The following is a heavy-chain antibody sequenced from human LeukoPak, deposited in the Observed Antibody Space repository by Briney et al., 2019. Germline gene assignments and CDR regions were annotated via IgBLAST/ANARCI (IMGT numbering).Heavy chain of an antibody. D-gene: IGHD6-13*01. CDR3: ASGYSSSWYLEYFQH. CDR1: GGSISSSSYY. CDR2: IYYSGST. Sequence: SETLSLTCTVSGGSISSSSYYWGWIRQPPGKGLEWIGSIYYSGSTNYNPSLKSRVTISVDTSKNQFSLKLSSETAADTAVYYCASGYSSSWYLEYFQHWGQGTLVTVSS. V-gene: IGHV4-39*07. J-gene: IGHJ1*01.